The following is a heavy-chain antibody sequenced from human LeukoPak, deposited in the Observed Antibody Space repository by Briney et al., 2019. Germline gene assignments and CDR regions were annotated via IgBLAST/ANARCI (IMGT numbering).Heavy chain of an antibody. CDR2: INPSGGST. CDR3: ARDVSEVVRGNWSFNL. J-gene: IGHJ2*01. D-gene: IGHD2-15*01. V-gene: IGHV1-46*01. CDR1: RYTFTNYY. Sequence: ASVKVSCKASRYTFTNYYMHCVRQAPGQGLEWMGIINPSGGSTSYAQKFQGRVTMTRDTSTSTVYMELSSLRSEDTAVYYCARDVSEVVRGNWSFNLSGRGTLVTVSS.